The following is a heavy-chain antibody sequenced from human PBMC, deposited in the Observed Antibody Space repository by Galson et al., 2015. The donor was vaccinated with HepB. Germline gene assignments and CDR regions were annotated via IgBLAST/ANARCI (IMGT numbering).Heavy chain of an antibody. J-gene: IGHJ4*02. CDR3: ARDHGNNWNYVNFDY. V-gene: IGHV3-21*01. Sequence: SLRLSCAASGFTFSSYSMNWVRQAPGKGLEWVSSISSSSSYIYYADSVKGRFTISRDNAKNSLYLQMNSLRAEDTAVYYCARDHGNNWNYVNFDYWGQGTLVTVSS. D-gene: IGHD1-7*01. CDR2: ISSSSSYI. CDR1: GFTFSSYS.